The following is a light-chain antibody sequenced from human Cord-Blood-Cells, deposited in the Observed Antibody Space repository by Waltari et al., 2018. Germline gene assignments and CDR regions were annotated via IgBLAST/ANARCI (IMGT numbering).Light chain of an antibody. CDR2: AAS. J-gene: IGKJ3*01. CDR3: QQSYSTLT. Sequence: DIQMTQSPSSLSASVGDRVPITCQASQSISSYLNWYQQKPGKAPKLLIYAASSLQSGVPSRFSGSGSGTDFTLTISSLQPEDFATYYCQQSYSTLTFGPGTKVDIK. CDR1: QSISSY. V-gene: IGKV1-39*01.